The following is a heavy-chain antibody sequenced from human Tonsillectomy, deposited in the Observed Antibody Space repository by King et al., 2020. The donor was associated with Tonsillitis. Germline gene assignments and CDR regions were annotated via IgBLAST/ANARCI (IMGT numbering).Heavy chain of an antibody. J-gene: IGHJ4*02. V-gene: IGHV1-18*01. D-gene: IGHD3-3*01. CDR1: GYTFTSYG. CDR3: AGEHQRGYNTIFGPGDY. CDR2: ISAYNGNT. Sequence: VQLVESGAEVKKPGASVKVSCKASGYTFTSYGISWVRQAPGQGLEWMGWISAYNGNTNYAQKLQGRVTMTTDTSTSTAYMELRSLRSDDTAVYYCAGEHQRGYNTIFGPGDYWGQGTLVTVSS.